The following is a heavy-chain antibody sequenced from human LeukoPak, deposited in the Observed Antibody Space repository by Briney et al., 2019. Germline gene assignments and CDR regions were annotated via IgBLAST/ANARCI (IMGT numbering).Heavy chain of an antibody. CDR3: ARDAGYCSGGSCYLYYFGY. CDR1: GFPFAPFW. Sequence: PGGSLRLSCAASGFPFAPFWMTWVRQAPGKGPEFVATMNRDGSEVAYGNSVRGRFTISRDNAKNSLYLQMYSLRAEDTAVYYCARDAGYCSGGSCYLYYFGYWGQGTPVTVSS. J-gene: IGHJ4*02. CDR2: MNRDGSEV. V-gene: IGHV3-7*05. D-gene: IGHD2-15*01.